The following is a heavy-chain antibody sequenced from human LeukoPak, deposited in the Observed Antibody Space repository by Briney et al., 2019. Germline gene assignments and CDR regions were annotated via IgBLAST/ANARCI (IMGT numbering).Heavy chain of an antibody. CDR1: RVTSTSHH. J-gene: IGHJ3*01. V-gene: IGHV3-11*04. CDR3: ARDGIDMRVVGTEHEAIDL. Sequence: GGSPRLSSAASRVTSTSHHMNWVRPAPRKGLDWRSYVSDIGNTMYTADSVKGRFTISRDNSESSLFLRMHSLRVEDTAVYYSARDGIDMRVVGTEHEAIDLWGQGTVVTVSS. D-gene: IGHD2-15*01. CDR2: VSDIGNTM.